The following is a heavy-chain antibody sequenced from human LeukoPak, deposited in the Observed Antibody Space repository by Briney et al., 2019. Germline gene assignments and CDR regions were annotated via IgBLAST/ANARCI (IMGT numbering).Heavy chain of an antibody. J-gene: IGHJ3*02. V-gene: IGHV4-59*01. CDR3: ARDCSGGSCYSTSDAFDI. D-gene: IGHD2-15*01. CDR2: IYYSGST. Sequence: SETLSLTCTVSGGSISSYYWSWIRQPPGKGLEWIGYIYYSGSTNYNPSLKSRVTISVDTSKNQFSLKLRSVTAADTAVYYCARDCSGGSCYSTSDAFDIWGQGIMVTVSS. CDR1: GGSISSYY.